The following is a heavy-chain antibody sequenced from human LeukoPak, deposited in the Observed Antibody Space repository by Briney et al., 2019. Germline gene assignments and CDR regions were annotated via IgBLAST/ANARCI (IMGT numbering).Heavy chain of an antibody. V-gene: IGHV4-34*01. J-gene: IGHJ4*02. CDR1: GGSFSGYY. CDR2: INHSGST. Sequence: SETLSLTCAVYGGSFSGYYWSWIRQPPGKGLEWIGEINHSGSTNYNPSLKSRVTISVDTSKNQFSLKLSSVTAADTAVYYCASSRMYYYDSSGYSLDYWGQGTLVTVSS. CDR3: ASSRMYYYDSSGYSLDY. D-gene: IGHD3-22*01.